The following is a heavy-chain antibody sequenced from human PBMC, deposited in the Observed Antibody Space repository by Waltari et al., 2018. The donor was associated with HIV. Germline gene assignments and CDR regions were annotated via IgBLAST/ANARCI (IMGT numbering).Heavy chain of an antibody. CDR1: GFTFSSYW. CDR3: ARDRPPGYGGGGSDY. D-gene: IGHD4-17*01. J-gene: IGHJ4*02. V-gene: IGHV3-74*01. CDR2: VKMEGGRK. Sequence: EVQLVESGGGLVQPGGSLSLSCAASGFTFSSYWMHCVRHAQGKGLVWVTGVKMEGGRKSYGDALKGLVTSARDNAKNSLYLQMNSLRAEDRAVYYGARDRPPGYGGGGSDYWGQGTLVTVSS.